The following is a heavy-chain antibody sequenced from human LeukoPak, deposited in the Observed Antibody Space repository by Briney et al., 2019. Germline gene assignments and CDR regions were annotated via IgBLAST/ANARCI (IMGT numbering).Heavy chain of an antibody. CDR1: GFTFSSYA. J-gene: IGHJ4*02. CDR3: ARDHYYGSGIDY. CDR2: ISGSGGST. Sequence: PGGSLRLSCAASGFTFSSYAMSWVRQAPGKGLEWVSAISGSGGSTYYADSVKGRFTITRDNSKNTLYLQMNSLRAEDTAVYYCARDHYYGSGIDYWGQGTLVTVSS. D-gene: IGHD3-10*01. V-gene: IGHV3-23*01.